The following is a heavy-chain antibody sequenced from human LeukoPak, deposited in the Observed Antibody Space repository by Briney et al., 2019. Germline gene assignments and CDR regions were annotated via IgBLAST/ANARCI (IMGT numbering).Heavy chain of an antibody. CDR2: IWNDGSEI. CDR3: AKDLTTGTLSSDC. CDR1: GFTFSSYG. V-gene: IGHV3-33*06. Sequence: GVSLRLSCAASGFTFSSYGMHWVRQAPGKGLEWVAVIWNDGSEIYYADSVKGRFTISRDNSKNTLYLQMNSLRAEDTAVYYCAKDLTTGTLSSDCWGQGTLVTVSS. D-gene: IGHD1-1*01. J-gene: IGHJ4*02.